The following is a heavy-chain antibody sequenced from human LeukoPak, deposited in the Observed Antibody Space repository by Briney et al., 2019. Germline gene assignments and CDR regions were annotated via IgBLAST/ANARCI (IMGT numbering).Heavy chain of an antibody. CDR3: ARKAAAAGRKGVNWFDP. D-gene: IGHD6-13*01. Sequence: SQTLSLTCTVSGGSISSGDYYWSWIRQPPGKGLEWIGYIYYSGSTYYNPSLKSRVTISVDTSKNQFSLKLSSVTAADTAVYYCARKAAAAGRKGVNWFDPWGQGTLVTVSS. V-gene: IGHV4-30-4*01. CDR1: GGSISSGDYY. J-gene: IGHJ5*02. CDR2: IYYSGST.